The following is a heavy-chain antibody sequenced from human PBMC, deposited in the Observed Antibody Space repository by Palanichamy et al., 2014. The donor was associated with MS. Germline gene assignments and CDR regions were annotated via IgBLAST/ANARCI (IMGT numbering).Heavy chain of an antibody. Sequence: QVQLQESGPGLVKPSQTLSLTCTVSGGSISSGSYCWSWIRQPAGKGLEWIGRIYTSGSTNYNPSLKSRVTISVDTSKNQFSLKLSSVTAADTAVYYCARDQGIASGMDWGQGTLVTVSS. CDR2: IYTSGST. V-gene: IGHV4-61*02. CDR3: ARDQGIASGMD. J-gene: IGHJ4*02. D-gene: IGHD6-13*01. CDR1: GGSISSGSYC.